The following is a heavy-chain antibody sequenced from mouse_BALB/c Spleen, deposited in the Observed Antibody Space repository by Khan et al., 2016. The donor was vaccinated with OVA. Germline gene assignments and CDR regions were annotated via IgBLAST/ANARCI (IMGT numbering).Heavy chain of an antibody. CDR1: GYSFTGYF. CDR3: ARIYGSDFDY. Sequence: VQLQLSGPELVKPGASVKISCKASGYSFTGYFMNWVMQSHGKSLEWIGRINPHIGETFYNQKFKGKATLTVDESSSTAHMELRSLASEDSAVYYCARIYGSDFDYWGQGTPLTVSS. J-gene: IGHJ2*01. V-gene: IGHV1-20*02. D-gene: IGHD1-1*01. CDR2: INPHIGET.